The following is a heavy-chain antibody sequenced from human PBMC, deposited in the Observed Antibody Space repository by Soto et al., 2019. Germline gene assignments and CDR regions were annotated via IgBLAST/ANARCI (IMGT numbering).Heavy chain of an antibody. CDR2: ISAYNGNT. D-gene: IGHD3-3*01. CDR3: ARDFQVFGVVIMFDY. CDR1: GYTYTSYG. V-gene: IGHV1-18*01. J-gene: IGHJ4*02. Sequence: APVKLYCKASGYTYTSYGISWVRHAPGQGLEWMGWISAYNGNTNYAQKLQGRVTMTTDTSTSTAYMELRSLRSDDTAVYYCARDFQVFGVVIMFDYWGQGTLVTVSS.